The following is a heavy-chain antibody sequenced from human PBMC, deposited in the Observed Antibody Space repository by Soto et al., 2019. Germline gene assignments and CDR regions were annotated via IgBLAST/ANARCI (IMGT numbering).Heavy chain of an antibody. CDR3: ARQGRYYYDSSGAIDY. V-gene: IGHV4-59*08. J-gene: IGHJ4*02. Sequence: QVQLQESGPGLVKPSETLSLTCTVSGGSISSYYWSWIRQPPGKGLEWIGYIYYSGSTNYNPSLKSRVTIAXXTXKXXFPLKLSSVTAADPAVYYCARQGRYYYDSSGAIDYWGQGTLVTVSS. CDR1: GGSISSYY. D-gene: IGHD3-22*01. CDR2: IYYSGST.